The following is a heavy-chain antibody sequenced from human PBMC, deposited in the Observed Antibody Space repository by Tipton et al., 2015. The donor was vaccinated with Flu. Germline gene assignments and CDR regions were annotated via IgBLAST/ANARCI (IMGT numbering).Heavy chain of an antibody. D-gene: IGHD4-11*01. CDR1: GGSISSGSYY. Sequence: GLVKPSQTLSLTCTVSGGSISSGSYYWSWIRQPPGKGLEWIGYIYNSGTTNSNPSLMSRLTISVDTSKNQFSLKLTSVTAADTGVYYCARRDFSNYVSDPKNWFDPWGQGTLVTVSS. J-gene: IGHJ5*02. CDR3: ARRDFSNYVSDPKNWFDP. V-gene: IGHV4-61*01. CDR2: IYNSGTT.